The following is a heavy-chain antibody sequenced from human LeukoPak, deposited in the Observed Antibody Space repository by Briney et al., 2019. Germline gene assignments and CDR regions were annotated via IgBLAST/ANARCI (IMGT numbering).Heavy chain of an antibody. D-gene: IGHD5-24*01. J-gene: IGHJ4*02. CDR2: INPDGSQS. CDR3: ARLLGMVTTFDH. V-gene: IGHV3-7*01. CDR1: GFTFSGNW. Sequence: GGSLRLSCEASGFTFSGNWISWVRQAPGKGLEWVAGINPDGSQSHYVDSVKGRFTTSRDNIRSSLYLQMNSLGAEDTAVYYCARLLGMVTTFDHWGQGTLVTVSS.